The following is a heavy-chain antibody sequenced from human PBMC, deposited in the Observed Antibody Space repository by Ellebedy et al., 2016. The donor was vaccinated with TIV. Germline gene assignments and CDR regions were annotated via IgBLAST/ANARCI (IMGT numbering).Heavy chain of an antibody. CDR1: GGSISSYY. CDR2: IYYSGST. D-gene: IGHD3-22*01. Sequence: MPSETLSLTCTVSGGSISSYYWSWIRQPPGKGLEWIGYIYYSGSTNYNPSLKSRVTISVDTSKNQFSLQLNSVTPEDTAVYYCARAQAPTYYYDSSGYWYFDYWGQGTLVTVSS. J-gene: IGHJ4*02. CDR3: ARAQAPTYYYDSSGYWYFDY. V-gene: IGHV4-59*12.